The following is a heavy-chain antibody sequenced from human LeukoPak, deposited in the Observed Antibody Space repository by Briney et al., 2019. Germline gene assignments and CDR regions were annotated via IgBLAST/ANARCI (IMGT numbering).Heavy chain of an antibody. D-gene: IGHD3-22*01. CDR1: GYTFTGYY. CDR3: ARDLVWLYDSSGHYGGY. J-gene: IGHJ4*02. CDR2: INPNSGGT. Sequence: ASVKVSCKASGYTFTGYYMHWVRQAPGQGLEWMGWINPNSGGTNYAQKFQGRVTMTRDTSISTAYMELSRLRSDDTAVYYCARDLVWLYDSSGHYGGYWGQGTLVTVSS. V-gene: IGHV1-2*02.